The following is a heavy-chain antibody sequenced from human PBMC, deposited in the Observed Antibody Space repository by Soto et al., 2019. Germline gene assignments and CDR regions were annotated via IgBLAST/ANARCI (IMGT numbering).Heavy chain of an antibody. CDR3: ARVKQWPTRPFDY. D-gene: IGHD6-19*01. V-gene: IGHV4-34*01. CDR1: GGSFSGYY. J-gene: IGHJ4*02. Sequence: SETLSLTCAVYGGSFSGYYWSWIRQPPGKGLEWIGEINHSGSTNYNPSLKSRVTISVDTSKNQFSLKLSSATAADTAVYYCARVKQWPTRPFDYWGQGTLVTVSS. CDR2: INHSGST.